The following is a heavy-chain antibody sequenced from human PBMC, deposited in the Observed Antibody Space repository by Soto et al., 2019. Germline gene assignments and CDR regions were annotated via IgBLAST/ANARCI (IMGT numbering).Heavy chain of an antibody. CDR3: AGHSSGVPGYYYGMDV. CDR1: GGTFSSYA. J-gene: IGHJ6*02. D-gene: IGHD3-22*01. Sequence: QVQLVQSGAEVKKPGSSVKVSCKASGGTFSSYAISWVRQAPGQGLEWMGGIIPIFDTADYAQKFQGRVTITADAATNTAYMALSSLRSEDTAVYYCAGHSSGVPGYYYGMDVWGQGTTVTVSS. CDR2: IIPIFDTA. V-gene: IGHV1-69*12.